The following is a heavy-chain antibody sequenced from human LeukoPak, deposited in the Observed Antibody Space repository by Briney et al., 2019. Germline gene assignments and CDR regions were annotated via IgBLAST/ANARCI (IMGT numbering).Heavy chain of an antibody. CDR2: IKQDGSEK. Sequence: GGSLRLSCAASGFTFSSYWMSWVRQAPGKGLEWVANIKQDGSEKYYVDSVKGRFTISRDNAKNSLYLQMNSLRAEDTAVYYCARDKYYYDSSGYHGTNGGFDYWGQGTLVTVSS. J-gene: IGHJ4*02. CDR3: ARDKYYYDSSGYHGTNGGFDY. D-gene: IGHD3-22*01. V-gene: IGHV3-7*01. CDR1: GFTFSSYW.